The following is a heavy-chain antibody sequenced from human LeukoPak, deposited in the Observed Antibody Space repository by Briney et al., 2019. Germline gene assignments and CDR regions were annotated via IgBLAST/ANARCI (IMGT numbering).Heavy chain of an antibody. D-gene: IGHD5-24*01. CDR1: GGSISSDY. J-gene: IGHJ4*02. Sequence: SETLSLTCTVSGGSISSDYWSWFRQPPGKGLEWIGYIYYSGRTNYNPSLKSRVTISVDTSKNQFSLKLTSVTAADTAVYYCTRGPGWLPLGWGQGTLVTVSS. V-gene: IGHV4-59*01. CDR2: IYYSGRT. CDR3: TRGPGWLPLG.